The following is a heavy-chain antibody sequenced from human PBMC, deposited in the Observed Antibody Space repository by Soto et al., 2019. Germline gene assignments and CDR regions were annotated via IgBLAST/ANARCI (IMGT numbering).Heavy chain of an antibody. D-gene: IGHD5-18*01. J-gene: IGHJ6*03. CDR2: MNPNSGNT. CDR3: ARYVDTADYYYYYMDV. V-gene: IGHV1-8*01. CDR1: GYTFTSYD. Sequence: QVQLVQSGAEVKKPGASVKVSCKASGYTFTSYDINWVRQATGQGLEWMGCMNPNSGNTGYAQKFQGRVTMTRNTSINTAYMELSSLRSEDTAVYYCARYVDTADYYYYYMDVMVKGTTVTVSS.